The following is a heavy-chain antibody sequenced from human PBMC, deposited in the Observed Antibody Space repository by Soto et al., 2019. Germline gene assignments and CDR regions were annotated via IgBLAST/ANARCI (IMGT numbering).Heavy chain of an antibody. D-gene: IGHD4-17*01. CDR1: GFTFNNFA. CDR3: GKDGLDYCDGNWFDH. CDR2: ISGGGDTT. J-gene: IGHJ5*02. Sequence: EVQLLESGGGLVQPGGSLRLSCAASGFTFNNFALSWVRQAPGKWLEWVSAISGGGDTTYYADSVKGRFTISRDNSKNMLYLPMNRLKTEDPAVYDCGKDGLDYCDGNWFDHWCQGTQVTVSS. V-gene: IGHV3-23*01.